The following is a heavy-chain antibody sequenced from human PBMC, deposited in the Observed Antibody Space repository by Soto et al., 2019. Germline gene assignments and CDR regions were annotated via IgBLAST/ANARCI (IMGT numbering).Heavy chain of an antibody. CDR3: AKGFIVGVTVLRPDDAFDV. D-gene: IGHD2-21*02. V-gene: IGHV3-23*01. CDR1: GFTFGNYG. J-gene: IGHJ3*01. CDR2: ISGGGGST. Sequence: QLLESGGGLVQPGGSLRLSCAASGFTFGNYGINWVRQAPGKGLEWVAGISGGGGSTYYGDSVKGRFTISRDPSKKTVFLEMNSLRAEDTAVYYCAKGFIVGVTVLRPDDAFDVWGQGTLVSVSS.